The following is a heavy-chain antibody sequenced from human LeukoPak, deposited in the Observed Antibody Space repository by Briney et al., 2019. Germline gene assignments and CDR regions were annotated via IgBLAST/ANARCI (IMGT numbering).Heavy chain of an antibody. CDR1: GLTFSSYG. J-gene: IGHJ3*02. CDR3: ARWKSSAPQDAFDI. CDR2: IWFVGSDK. D-gene: IGHD3-22*01. Sequence: GWALRLSCAASGLTFSSYGMYWVRQAPGRGLEWVAVIWFVGSDKYYEDSVKGRFTISSDNAKKSVYLQMNRWRGENQGVYYCARWKSSAPQDAFDIWGQGTMVTVSS. V-gene: IGHV3-33*07.